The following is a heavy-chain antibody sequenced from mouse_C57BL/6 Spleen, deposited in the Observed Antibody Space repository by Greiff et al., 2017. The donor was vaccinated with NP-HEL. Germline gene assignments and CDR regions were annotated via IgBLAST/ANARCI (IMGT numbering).Heavy chain of an antibody. CDR3: ARDGDDRGAWFAY. CDR1: GYSITSGYY. J-gene: IGHJ3*01. Sequence: EVQLVESGPGLVKPSQSLSLTCSVTGYSITSGYYWNWIRQFPGNKLEWMGYISYDGSNNYNPSLKNRISITRDTSKNQFFLKLNSVTTEDTATYYCARDGDDRGAWFAYWGQGTLVTVSA. CDR2: ISYDGSN. D-gene: IGHD2-12*01. V-gene: IGHV3-6*01.